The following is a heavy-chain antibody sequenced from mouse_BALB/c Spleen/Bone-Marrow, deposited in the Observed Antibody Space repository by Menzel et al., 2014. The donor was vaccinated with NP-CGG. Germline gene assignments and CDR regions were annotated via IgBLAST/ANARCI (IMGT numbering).Heavy chain of an antibody. J-gene: IGHJ4*01. Sequence: VQGVESGAELVKPGASVKLSCKASGYTFTGYWMHWVKQRPGQGLEWIGEINPSNGRTNYNEKFKSMATLTVDKSSSTAYMQLSSLTSEDTAVYYCARDGNYRYAMDYWGQGTAVTVSS. CDR3: ARDGNYRYAMDY. V-gene: IGHV1S81*02. CDR1: GYTFTGYW. D-gene: IGHD2-1*01. CDR2: INPSNGRT.